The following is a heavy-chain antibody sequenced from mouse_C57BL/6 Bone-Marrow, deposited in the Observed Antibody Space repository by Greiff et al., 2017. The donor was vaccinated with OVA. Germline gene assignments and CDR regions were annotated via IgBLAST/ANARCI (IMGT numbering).Heavy chain of an antibody. CDR1: GFTFSDYY. V-gene: IGHV5-12*01. CDR2: ISNGGGST. D-gene: IGHD1-1*01. J-gene: IGHJ2*01. Sequence: EVQGVESGGGLVQPGGSLKLSCAASGFTFSDYYMYWVRQTPEKRLEWVAYISNGGGSTYYPDTVKGRFTISRDNAKNTLYLQMSRLKSEDTAMYYCARHVRYGTTYYFDYWGQGTTLTVSS. CDR3: ARHVRYGTTYYFDY.